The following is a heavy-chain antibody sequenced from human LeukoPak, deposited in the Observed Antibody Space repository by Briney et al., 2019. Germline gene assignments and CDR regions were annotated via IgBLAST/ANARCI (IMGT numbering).Heavy chain of an antibody. J-gene: IGHJ4*02. Sequence: SGTLSLTCTVSGYSISSGYYWGWIRQPPGKGPEWIGSIYHSGSTYYNPSLKSRVTISVDTSKNQFSLKLSSVTAADTAVYYCARDYYDSSGYILFDYWGQGTLVTVSS. V-gene: IGHV4-38-2*02. CDR1: GYSISSGYY. CDR3: ARDYYDSSGYILFDY. D-gene: IGHD3-22*01. CDR2: IYHSGST.